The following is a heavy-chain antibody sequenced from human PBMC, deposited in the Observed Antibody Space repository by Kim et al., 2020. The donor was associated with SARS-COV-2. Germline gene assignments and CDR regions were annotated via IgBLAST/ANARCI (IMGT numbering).Heavy chain of an antibody. CDR3: TRSVGVAQPEVYYYYGMDV. D-gene: IGHD2-21*01. CDR2: IRSKAYGGTT. V-gene: IGHV3-49*04. Sequence: GGSLRLSCTASGFTFGDYAMSWVRQAPGKGLEWVGFIRSKAYGGTTEYAASVKGRFTISRDDSKSIAYLQMNSLKTEDTAVYYCTRSVGVAQPEVYYYYGMDVWGQGTTVTVSS. CDR1: GFTFGDYA. J-gene: IGHJ6*02.